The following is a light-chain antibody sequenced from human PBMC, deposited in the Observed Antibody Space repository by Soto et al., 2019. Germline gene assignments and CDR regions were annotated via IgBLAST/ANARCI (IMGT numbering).Light chain of an antibody. CDR3: QQYVSSPL. J-gene: IGKJ2*01. Sequence: EIVLTQSPGTLSLSPGERATLSCRASQSVSSSYLAWYQQKPGQAPRLLIYGASSRATGIPDRFSGSGSGTDFTLTISRLEPEDFAVYYCQQYVSSPLFGQGTKVDIK. V-gene: IGKV3-20*01. CDR1: QSVSSSY. CDR2: GAS.